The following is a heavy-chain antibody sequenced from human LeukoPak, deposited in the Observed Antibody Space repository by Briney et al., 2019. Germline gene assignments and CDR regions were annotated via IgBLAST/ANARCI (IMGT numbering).Heavy chain of an antibody. CDR3: ARDFLLRGREELSSYYGMDV. J-gene: IGHJ6*02. CDR2: INPSGGST. D-gene: IGHD3-16*02. CDR1: GYTFTSYY. V-gene: IGHV1-46*01. Sequence: GASVKVSCKASGYTFTSYYIHWVRQAPGQGLEWMGIINPSGGSTSYAQKFQGRVTMTRDTSTSTVYMELSSLRSEDTAVYYCARDFLLRGREELSSYYGMDVWGQGTTVTVSS.